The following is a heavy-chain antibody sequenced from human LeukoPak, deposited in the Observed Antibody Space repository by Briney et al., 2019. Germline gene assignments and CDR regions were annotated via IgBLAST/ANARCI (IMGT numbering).Heavy chain of an antibody. CDR3: AKFRDSYGRNY. J-gene: IGHJ4*02. D-gene: IGHD3-10*01. Sequence: GASVKVSCKASGGTFSSYVISWVRQAPGQGLEWMGGIIPIFGTANYAQKFQGRVTITTDESTSTTYMELSSLRSEDTAVYYCAKFRDSYGRNYWGQGTLVTVSS. CDR1: GGTFSSYV. V-gene: IGHV1-69*05. CDR2: IIPIFGTA.